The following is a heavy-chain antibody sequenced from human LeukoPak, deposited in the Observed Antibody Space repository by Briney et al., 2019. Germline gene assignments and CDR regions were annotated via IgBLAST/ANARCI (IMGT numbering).Heavy chain of an antibody. V-gene: IGHV4-4*02. CDR1: GGSISSTNW. Sequence: SETLSLTCAVSGGSISSTNWWSWVRQPPGKGLGWIGEIYHGGTTNYNPSLKSRVTISVDKSKNQFSLNPSSVTAADTAIYYCTREAQWGGYFYGMDVWGKGTTVTVSS. J-gene: IGHJ6*04. D-gene: IGHD1-26*01. CDR2: IYHGGTT. CDR3: TREAQWGGYFYGMDV.